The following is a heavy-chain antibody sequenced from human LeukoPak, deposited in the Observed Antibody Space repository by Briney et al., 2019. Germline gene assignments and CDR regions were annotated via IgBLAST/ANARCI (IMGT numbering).Heavy chain of an antibody. CDR3: ASRGGNWNYDY. D-gene: IGHD1-20*01. CDR1: GGSFSGYY. Sequence: SETLSLTCAVYGGSFSGYYWSWIRQPPGKGLEWIGEINHSGSTNYNPSLKSRVTISVDTSKNQFSLKLSSVTAADTAVYYCASRGGNWNYDYWGQGTLVTVSS. V-gene: IGHV4-34*01. J-gene: IGHJ4*02. CDR2: INHSGST.